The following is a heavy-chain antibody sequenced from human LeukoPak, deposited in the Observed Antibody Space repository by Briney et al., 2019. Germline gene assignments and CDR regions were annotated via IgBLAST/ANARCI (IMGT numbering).Heavy chain of an antibody. D-gene: IGHD2-2*02. J-gene: IGHJ6*02. CDR1: GGTFSSYA. V-gene: IGHV1-69*13. CDR2: IIPIFGTA. CDR3: ARADIVVVPAGIHYYYGMDV. Sequence: ASVTVSCKASGGTFSSYAISWVRQAPGQGLEWMGGIIPIFGTANYAQKFQGRVTITADESTSTAYMELSSLRSEDTAVYYCARADIVVVPAGIHYYYGMDVWGQGTTVTVSS.